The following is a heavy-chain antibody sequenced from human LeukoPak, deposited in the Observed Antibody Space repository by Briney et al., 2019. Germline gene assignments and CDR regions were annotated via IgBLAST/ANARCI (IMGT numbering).Heavy chain of an antibody. Sequence: GASVKVSCKASGGTLTSYTFAWVRQAPGQGLEWMGRTNPVLGATDYAQSFQGRLKLTVDTSTYTAFMELNSLASDDTAVYYCARESASWNDGTYKFYGLDVWGQGTAVTVSS. V-gene: IGHV1-69*08. CDR2: TNPVLGAT. CDR1: GGTLTSYT. J-gene: IGHJ6*02. CDR3: ARESASWNDGTYKFYGLDV. D-gene: IGHD1-1*01.